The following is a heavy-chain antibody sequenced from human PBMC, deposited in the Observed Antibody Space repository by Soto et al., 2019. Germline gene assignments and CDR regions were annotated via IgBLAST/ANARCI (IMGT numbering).Heavy chain of an antibody. CDR3: ARGGGDYGDYLDY. V-gene: IGHV3-74*01. J-gene: IGHJ4*02. D-gene: IGHD4-17*01. Sequence: ELQLVESGGGLVQPGGSLRLSCVASGFSFSTYWMHWVRQAPGKGLVWVSRINTAGTTTPYADSVTGRFTISRDNTKNTLNLKTNSLTAEEADVYYCARGGGDYGDYLDYWGQGALVTVSS. CDR1: GFSFSTYW. CDR2: INTAGTTT.